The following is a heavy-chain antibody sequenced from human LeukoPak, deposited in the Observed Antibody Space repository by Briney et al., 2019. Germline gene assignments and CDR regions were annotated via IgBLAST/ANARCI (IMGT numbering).Heavy chain of an antibody. CDR3: ARGGFDYDFWSGYHDY. J-gene: IGHJ4*02. V-gene: IGHV1-8*03. CDR1: GYTFTSYD. Sequence: ASVKVSCKASGYTFTSYDINWVRQAPGQGLEWMGWMNPNSGNTGYAQKFQGRVTITRNTSISTAYMELSSLRPEDTAVYYCARGGFDYDFWSGYHDYWGQGTLVTVSS. CDR2: MNPNSGNT. D-gene: IGHD3-3*01.